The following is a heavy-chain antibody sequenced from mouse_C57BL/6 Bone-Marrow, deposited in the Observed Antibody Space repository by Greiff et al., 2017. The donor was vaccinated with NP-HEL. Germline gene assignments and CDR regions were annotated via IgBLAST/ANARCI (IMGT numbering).Heavy chain of an antibody. CDR1: GFTFSSYA. V-gene: IGHV5-4*01. J-gene: IGHJ3*01. D-gene: IGHD1-1*01. CDR3: AREGVVATPFAY. Sequence: EVKLMESGGGLVKPGGSLKLSCAASGFTFSSYAMSWVRQTPEKRLEWVATISDGGSYTYYPDNVKGRFTISRDNAKNNLYLQMSHLKSEDTAMYYCAREGVVATPFAYWGQGTLVTVSA. CDR2: ISDGGSYT.